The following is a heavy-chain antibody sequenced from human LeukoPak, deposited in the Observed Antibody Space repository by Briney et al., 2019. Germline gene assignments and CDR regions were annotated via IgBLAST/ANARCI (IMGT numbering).Heavy chain of an antibody. J-gene: IGHJ4*02. D-gene: IGHD3-16*01. V-gene: IGHV3-30*03. CDR2: ISYDGSNK. Sequence: GRSLRLSCAASGFTFSSYGMHWVRQAPGKGLEWVAVISYDGSNKYYADSVKGRFTISRDNAKNSLFLQVNSLRAEDTAVYYCVRDQGGAVSYWGQGTLVTVSS. CDR3: VRDQGGAVSY. CDR1: GFTFSSYG.